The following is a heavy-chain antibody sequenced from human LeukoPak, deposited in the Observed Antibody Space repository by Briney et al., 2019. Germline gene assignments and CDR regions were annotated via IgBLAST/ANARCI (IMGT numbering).Heavy chain of an antibody. Sequence: GASVKVSCKASGCTFTSYGISWVRQAPGQGLEWMGWISAYNGNTNYAQKLQGRVTMTTDTSTSTAYMELRSLRSDDTAVYYCARRIRGYSYGPNNWFDPWGQGTLVTVSS. J-gene: IGHJ5*02. CDR2: ISAYNGNT. V-gene: IGHV1-18*01. CDR3: ARRIRGYSYGPNNWFDP. D-gene: IGHD5-18*01. CDR1: GCTFTSYG.